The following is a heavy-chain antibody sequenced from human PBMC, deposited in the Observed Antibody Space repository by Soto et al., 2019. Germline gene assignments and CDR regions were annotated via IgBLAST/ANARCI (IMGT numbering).Heavy chain of an antibody. Sequence: QVQLVQSGAEVKKPGPSVKVSCKASGGTFSTYAIDWVRQAPGQGLEWMGGIIPLFGTAKYAQNFQGRITITADESTNTAYMELRSLRSQDTAVYYCARGVHYDSSGYYYFYWGQGTLVTVSS. CDR3: ARGVHYDSSGYYYFY. CDR1: GGTFSTYA. V-gene: IGHV1-69*01. D-gene: IGHD3-22*01. J-gene: IGHJ4*02. CDR2: IIPLFGTA.